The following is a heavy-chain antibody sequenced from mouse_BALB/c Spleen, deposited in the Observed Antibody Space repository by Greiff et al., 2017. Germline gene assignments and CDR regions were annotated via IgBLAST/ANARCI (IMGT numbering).Heavy chain of an antibody. J-gene: IGHJ2*01. Sequence: VQLQQSGPELVKPGASVRISCKASGYTFTSYYIHWVKQRPGQGLEWIGWIYPGNVNTKYNEKFKGKATLTADKSSSTAYMQLSSLTSEDSAVYFCARQTTVVAYYFDYGGQGTTLTVSS. CDR1: GYTFTSYY. CDR3: ARQTTVVAYYFDY. CDR2: IYPGNVNT. D-gene: IGHD1-1*01. V-gene: IGHV1S56*01.